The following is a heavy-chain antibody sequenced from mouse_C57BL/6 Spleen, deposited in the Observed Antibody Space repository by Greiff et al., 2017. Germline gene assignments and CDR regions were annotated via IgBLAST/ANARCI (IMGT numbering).Heavy chain of an antibody. J-gene: IGHJ2*01. CDR1: GYTFTSYW. D-gene: IGHD1-1*01. CDR2: IYPSDSKT. V-gene: IGHV1-61*01. Sequence: VQLQQPGAELVRPGSSVKLSCKASGYTFTSYWMDWVKQRPGQGLEWIGNIYPSDSKTHYNQTFNDKATLTVDKSTTTASMQLSRLTSGDSAVDYCAREEAYYYGSNYNYFDYWGQGTTLTVSS. CDR3: AREEAYYYGSNYNYFDY.